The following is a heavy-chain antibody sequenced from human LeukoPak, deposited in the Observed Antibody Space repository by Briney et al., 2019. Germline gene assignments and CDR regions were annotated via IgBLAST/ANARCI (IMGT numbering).Heavy chain of an antibody. D-gene: IGHD4-17*01. J-gene: IGHJ4*02. CDR2: INSDGSST. CDR1: GFTFSSYA. Sequence: GGSLRLSCAASGFTFSSYAMHWVRQVPGEGLVWVSRINSDGSSTSYADSVEGRFTISRDNTKNMLYLQMNSLRAEDTAVYYCSTVARTDRGDYWGQGTLVTVSS. CDR3: STVARTDRGDY. V-gene: IGHV3-74*01.